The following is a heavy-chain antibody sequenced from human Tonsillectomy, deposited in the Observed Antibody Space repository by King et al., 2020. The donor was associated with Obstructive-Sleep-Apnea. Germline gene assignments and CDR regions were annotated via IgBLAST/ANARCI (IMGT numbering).Heavy chain of an antibody. J-gene: IGHJ6*02. D-gene: IGHD1-26*01. Sequence: QLVQSGAEVKKRGASVKVSCKASGYTFTSYYMHWVRQAPGQGLEWMGIINPSGGSTSYAQKFQGRVTMTRDTSTSTVYMELSSLRSEDTAVYYCARSSGTNYYYYGMDVWGQGTTVTVSS. CDR1: GYTFTSYY. CDR3: ARSSGTNYYYYGMDV. V-gene: IGHV1-46*01. CDR2: INPSGGST.